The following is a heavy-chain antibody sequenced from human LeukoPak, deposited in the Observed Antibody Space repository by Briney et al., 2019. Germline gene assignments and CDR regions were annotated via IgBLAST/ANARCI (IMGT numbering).Heavy chain of an antibody. Sequence: PSETLSLTCTVSGGSISSYYWSWIRQPPGKGLEWIGYTYYSGSSNYNPSLKSRVTISVDTSKNQFSLKLSSVTAADTAVYYCARQASSYVNRFDPWGQGTLVTVSS. CDR3: ARQASSYVNRFDP. J-gene: IGHJ5*02. D-gene: IGHD5-18*01. CDR1: GGSISSYY. CDR2: TYYSGSS. V-gene: IGHV4-59*08.